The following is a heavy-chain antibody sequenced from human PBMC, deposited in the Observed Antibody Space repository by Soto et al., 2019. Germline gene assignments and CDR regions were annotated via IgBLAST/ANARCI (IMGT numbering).Heavy chain of an antibody. CDR1: GFICSSYD. Sequence: PGGSLRLSCAVSGFICSSYDMSWVRQAPGKGLAWVSTILVAGSQHYEDSVQGRFTISRDTSKNTVFLYMNSLTAGDTAVYYCAKATATGGGAFEIYAQGTMVTVSS. D-gene: IGHD2-8*02. CDR3: AKATATGGGAFEI. V-gene: IGHV3-23*01. CDR2: ILVAGSQ. J-gene: IGHJ3*02.